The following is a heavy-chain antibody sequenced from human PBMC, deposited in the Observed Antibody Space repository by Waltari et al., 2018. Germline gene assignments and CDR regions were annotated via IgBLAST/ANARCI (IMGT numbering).Heavy chain of an antibody. CDR2: IERDGSGT. CDR3: AREPSPDSSGYFYYYMDV. V-gene: IGHV3-74*01. D-gene: IGHD3-22*01. J-gene: IGHJ6*03. Sequence: EVQLVESGGGLVQPGGSLRLSCAASGFTFSRYWMHWVRQVPGKGLVWVSRIERDGSGTSDADSVKGRFTISRDNAKNTLYLQLNSLRVEDTAVYYCAREPSPDSSGYFYYYMDVWGKGTTVTVSS. CDR1: GFTFSRYW.